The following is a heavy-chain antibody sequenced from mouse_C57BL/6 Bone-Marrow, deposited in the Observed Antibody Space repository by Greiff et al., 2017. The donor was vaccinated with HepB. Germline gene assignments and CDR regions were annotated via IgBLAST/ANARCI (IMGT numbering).Heavy chain of an antibody. D-gene: IGHD1-1*01. J-gene: IGHJ3*01. CDR1: GFTFSDYY. Sequence: EVKLVESGGGLVQPGGSLKLSCAASGFTFSDYYMYWVRQTPEKRLEWVAYISNGGGSTYYPDTVKGRFTISRDNAKNTLYLQMSRLKSEDTAMYYCARLTTVGPFAYWGQGTLVTVSA. CDR2: ISNGGGST. CDR3: ARLTTVGPFAY. V-gene: IGHV5-12*01.